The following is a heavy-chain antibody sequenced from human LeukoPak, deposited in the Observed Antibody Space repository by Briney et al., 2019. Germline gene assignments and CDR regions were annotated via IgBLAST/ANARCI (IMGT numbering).Heavy chain of an antibody. CDR3: AISGGEGKRGSIAVDI. CDR2: IIPIFGTE. V-gene: IGHV1-69*01. J-gene: IGHJ3*02. CDR1: GGTFSSYA. D-gene: IGHD3-16*01. Sequence: GSSVKVSCKASGGTFSSYAISWVRQAPGQGLEWMGGIIPIFGTENYAQKFQGRVTITADEYTSTAYMDRTSVRSEDTAVYYGAISGGEGKRGSIAVDIWGQGTMVTVSS.